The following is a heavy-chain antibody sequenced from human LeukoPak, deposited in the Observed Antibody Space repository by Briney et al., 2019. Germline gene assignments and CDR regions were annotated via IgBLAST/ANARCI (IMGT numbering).Heavy chain of an antibody. CDR1: GFTFSSYG. J-gene: IGHJ6*02. CDR3: AKDALLWFGELLYGPPQYYYYGMDV. Sequence: GRSLRLSCAASGFTFSSYGMHWVRQAPGKGLEWVAVISYDGSNKYYADSVKGRFSISRDNSKNTLYLQMHRLRAEDTAVYYCAKDALLWFGELLYGPPQYYYYGMDVWGQGTTVTVSS. V-gene: IGHV3-30*18. D-gene: IGHD3-10*01. CDR2: ISYDGSNK.